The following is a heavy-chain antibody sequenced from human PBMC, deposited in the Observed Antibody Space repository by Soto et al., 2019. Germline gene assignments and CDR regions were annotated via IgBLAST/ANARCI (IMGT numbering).Heavy chain of an antibody. D-gene: IGHD5-12*01. Sequence: QVQLVQSGAEVKKPGSSVKVSCKASGGTFSSYAISWVRQAPGQGLEWMGGIIPIFGTANYAQKFQGRVTITADESTSTAYMELSSLRSEDTAVYHCARDLGLERWLQSPFDYWGQGTLVTVSS. J-gene: IGHJ4*02. CDR2: IIPIFGTA. CDR1: GGTFSSYA. CDR3: ARDLGLERWLQSPFDY. V-gene: IGHV1-69*01.